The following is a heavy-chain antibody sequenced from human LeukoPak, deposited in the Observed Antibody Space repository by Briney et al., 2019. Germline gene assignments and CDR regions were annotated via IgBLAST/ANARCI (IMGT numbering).Heavy chain of an antibody. Sequence: SETLSLXCAVSGYSISSGYYWGWIRQPPGKGLEWIGSIYHSGSTYYNPSLKSRVTISVDTSKNQFSLKLSSVTAADTAVYYCARHLDYYDSSGYSGYYFDYWGQGTLVTVSS. V-gene: IGHV4-38-2*01. CDR3: ARHLDYYDSSGYSGYYFDY. D-gene: IGHD3-22*01. J-gene: IGHJ4*02. CDR1: GYSISSGYY. CDR2: IYHSGST.